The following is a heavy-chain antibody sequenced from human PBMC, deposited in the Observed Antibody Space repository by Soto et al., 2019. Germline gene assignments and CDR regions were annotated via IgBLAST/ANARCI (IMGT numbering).Heavy chain of an antibody. D-gene: IGHD3-16*01. V-gene: IGHV3-23*01. J-gene: IGHJ3*01. CDR3: VKDITVLGGANAFDV. CDR1: GFTFSSDW. CDR2: IRRGDGTT. Sequence: GGSLRLSCAASGFTFSSDWMHWFLQAPGKGLEWVSVIRRGDGTTNYADSVKGRFTISRDTSKNTLYFQMNSLRAEDTAIYYCVKDITVLGGANAFDVWGQGTMVTVSS.